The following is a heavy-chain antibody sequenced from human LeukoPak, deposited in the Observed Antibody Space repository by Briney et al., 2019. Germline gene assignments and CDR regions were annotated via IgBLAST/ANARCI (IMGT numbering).Heavy chain of an antibody. J-gene: IGHJ4*02. CDR2: ISGSGGST. Sequence: PGGSLRLSCAASGFTFSSYAMSWVRQAPGKGLEWVSAISGSGGSTYYADSVKGRFTISRDNSKNTLYLQMNSLRAEDTAVYYCAKSPLPLTKLEWDYWGQGTLVTVSS. D-gene: IGHD3-3*01. CDR1: GFTFSSYA. CDR3: AKSPLPLTKLEWDY. V-gene: IGHV3-23*01.